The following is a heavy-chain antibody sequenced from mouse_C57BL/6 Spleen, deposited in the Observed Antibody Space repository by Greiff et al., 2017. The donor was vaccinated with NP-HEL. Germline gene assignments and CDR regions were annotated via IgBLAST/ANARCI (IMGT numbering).Heavy chain of an antibody. CDR3: AKRNNDYEGGAMDY. CDR1: GFSLTSYG. CDR2: IWRGGST. Sequence: QVQLKESGPGLVQPSQSLSITCTVSGFSLTSYGVHWVRQSPGKGLEWLGVIWRGGSTDYNAAFMSRLSITKDNSKSQVFFKMNSLQADDTAIYYCAKRNNDYEGGAMDYWGQGTSVTVSS. D-gene: IGHD2-4*01. V-gene: IGHV2-5*01. J-gene: IGHJ4*01.